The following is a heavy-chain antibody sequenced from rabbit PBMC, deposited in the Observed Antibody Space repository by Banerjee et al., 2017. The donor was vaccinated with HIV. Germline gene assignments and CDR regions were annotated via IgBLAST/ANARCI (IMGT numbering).Heavy chain of an antibody. CDR1: GFDLTNDY. Sequence: QLKETGGGLVQPGGSLTLSCKASGFDLTNDYMTWVRQAPGKGLEWIGYIDPVFGSTNYASWVNGRFTISSDNAQNTVDLQMNSLTAADTATYFCARWNVGSSLDLWGPGTLVTVS. D-gene: IGHD8-1*01. J-gene: IGHJ6*01. CDR3: ARWNVGSSLDL. V-gene: IGHV1S7*01. CDR2: IDPVFGST.